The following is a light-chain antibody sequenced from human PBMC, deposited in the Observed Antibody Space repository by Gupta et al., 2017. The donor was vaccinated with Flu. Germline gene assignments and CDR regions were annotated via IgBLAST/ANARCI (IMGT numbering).Light chain of an antibody. CDR3: MQALQTPPT. CDR1: QSRLHSNGYNY. V-gene: IGKV2-28*01. CDR2: LGS. Sequence: DIVMTQSPLSLPVTPGEPASISCRSSQSRLHSNGYNYLDWYLQKPGQSPQLLIYLGSNRASGVPDRFSGSGSGTDFTLKISRVEAEDVGVYYSMQALQTPPTFGLGTNVDIK. J-gene: IGKJ3*01.